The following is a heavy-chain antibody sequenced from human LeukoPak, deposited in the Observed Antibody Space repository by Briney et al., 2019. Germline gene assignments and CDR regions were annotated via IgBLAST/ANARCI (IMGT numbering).Heavy chain of an antibody. D-gene: IGHD3-10*01. Sequence: GGSLRLSCAASGFTFSSYSMNWVRQAPGKGLEWVSYISSSSSTIYYADSVKGRFTISRDNAKNSLYLQMNSLRDEDTAVYYCARAGFGESHDPQDWFYPWSQGTLVTVSS. V-gene: IGHV3-48*02. J-gene: IGHJ5*02. CDR2: ISSSSSTI. CDR3: ARAGFGESHDPQDWFYP. CDR1: GFTFSSYS.